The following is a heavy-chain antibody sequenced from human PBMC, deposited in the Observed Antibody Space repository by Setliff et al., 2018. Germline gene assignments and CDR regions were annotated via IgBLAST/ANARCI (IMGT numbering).Heavy chain of an antibody. CDR1: GGSFSGYY. Sequence: SETLSLTCAVYGGSFSGYYWSWIRQPPGKGLEWIGEINHSGSTNYNPSLKSRVTISVDTSKNQFSLKLSSVTAADTAVYYCARGPPRIQLSTRDYGVNYWGQGTLVTVSS. D-gene: IGHD4-17*01. CDR3: ARGPPRIQLSTRDYGVNY. CDR2: INHSGST. J-gene: IGHJ4*02. V-gene: IGHV4-34*01.